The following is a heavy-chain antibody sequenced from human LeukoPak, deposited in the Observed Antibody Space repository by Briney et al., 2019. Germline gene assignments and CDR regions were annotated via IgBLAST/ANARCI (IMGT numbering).Heavy chain of an antibody. J-gene: IGHJ4*02. D-gene: IGHD3-22*01. V-gene: IGHV4-38-2*02. CDR3: ARGFSYYYDSSDYFYFDY. CDR2: IYHSGST. CDR1: GYSISRGYY. Sequence: SETLSLTCTVSGYSISRGYYWGWIRQPPGKGLEWIGSIYHSGSTYYNPSLKSRVTFSVDTSKNQFSLNLNSVTAADTAVYYCARGFSYYYDSSDYFYFDYWGQGTLVIVSS.